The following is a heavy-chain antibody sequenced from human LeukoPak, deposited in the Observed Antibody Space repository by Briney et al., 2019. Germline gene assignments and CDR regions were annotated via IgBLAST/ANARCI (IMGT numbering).Heavy chain of an antibody. CDR3: ARGLVVTGDFDY. J-gene: IGHJ4*02. Sequence: SETLSLTCTVSGGSISSGGYSWSWIRQPPGKGLEWIGYIYHSGSTYYNPSLKSRVTISVDRSKNQFSLKLSSVTAADTAVYYCARGLVVTGDFDYWGQGTLVTVSS. D-gene: IGHD4-23*01. V-gene: IGHV4-30-2*01. CDR1: GGSISSGGYS. CDR2: IYHSGST.